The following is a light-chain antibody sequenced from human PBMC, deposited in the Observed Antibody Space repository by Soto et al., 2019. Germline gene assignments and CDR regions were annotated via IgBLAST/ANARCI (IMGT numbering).Light chain of an antibody. Sequence: EIVLTQSPATLSLSPGERATLSCRASQSVSSYLAWYQQKPGQAPRLLIYDASNRATGIPARFSGSGSGTALPLPIRSLEPEECAVYYCQQQSNWPLTFGGGTKVEIK. J-gene: IGKJ4*01. CDR3: QQQSNWPLT. CDR2: DAS. CDR1: QSVSSY. V-gene: IGKV3-11*01.